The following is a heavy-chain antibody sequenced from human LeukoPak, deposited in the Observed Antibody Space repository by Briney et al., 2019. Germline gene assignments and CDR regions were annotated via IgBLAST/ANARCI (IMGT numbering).Heavy chain of an antibody. CDR3: VKEIAFYDY. CDR1: GFTFSNYP. V-gene: IGHV3-64D*06. D-gene: IGHD2/OR15-2a*01. J-gene: IGHJ4*02. CDR2: ISSEGKTT. Sequence: GGSLRLSCSASGFTFSNYPMHWLRQAPGKGLEYVSAISSEGKTTYYADSVRGRFAISRDNSRNTLYLQMSSLRVEDTAIYYCVKEIAFYDYWGQGTLVTVSS.